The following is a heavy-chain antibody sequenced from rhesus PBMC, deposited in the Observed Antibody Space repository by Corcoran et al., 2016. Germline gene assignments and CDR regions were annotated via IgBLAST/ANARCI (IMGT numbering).Heavy chain of an antibody. Sequence: QVQLQESGPGLVKPSETLSLTCAVSGGSISDDYYGSWIRQPPGKGLEWIGYIYGSGGGTNYNPSLKNRVTISIDTSKNQFSLKLSSVTAADTAVYYCARDRVTTYGLDSWGQGVVVTVSS. D-gene: IGHD4-17*01. J-gene: IGHJ6*01. V-gene: IGHV4-106*01. CDR2: IYGSGGGT. CDR3: ARDRVTTYGLDS. CDR1: GGSISDDYY.